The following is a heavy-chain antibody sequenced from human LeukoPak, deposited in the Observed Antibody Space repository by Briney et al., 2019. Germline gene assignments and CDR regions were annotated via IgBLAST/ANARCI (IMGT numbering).Heavy chain of an antibody. Sequence: GASVKVSCKAPGYSFTAYYMHWVRQAPGQGLEWMGWINPNSGGTNYAQKFQGRVTMTRDTSITTAYMEMSRLRSDDTALYYCARSPHILTGENFDYWGQGTLVTVSS. CDR1: GYSFTAYY. J-gene: IGHJ4*02. V-gene: IGHV1-2*02. CDR2: INPNSGGT. D-gene: IGHD3-9*01. CDR3: ARSPHILTGENFDY.